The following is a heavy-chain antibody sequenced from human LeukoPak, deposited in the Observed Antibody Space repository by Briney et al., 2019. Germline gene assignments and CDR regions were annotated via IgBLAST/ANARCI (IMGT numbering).Heavy chain of an antibody. V-gene: IGHV1-69*05. Sequence: SVKVSCKTSGGTFTSYSISWLRQAPGQGLEWMGGIVPIFGTPNYAQKFQGRVTITRSTSISTAYMELSSLRSEDTAVYYCARGPYTVTTGLAFDPWGQGTLVTVSS. J-gene: IGHJ5*02. CDR2: IVPIFGTP. CDR3: ARGPYTVTTGLAFDP. CDR1: GGTFTSYS. D-gene: IGHD4-11*01.